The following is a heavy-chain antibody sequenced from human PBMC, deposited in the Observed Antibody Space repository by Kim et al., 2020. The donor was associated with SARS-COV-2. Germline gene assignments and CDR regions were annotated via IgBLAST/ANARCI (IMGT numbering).Heavy chain of an antibody. D-gene: IGHD2-15*01. CDR1: GFTFGDYS. CDR2: IRIKTSGGTT. CDR3: TRGWFCDGGGCYSHFND. J-gene: IGHJ4*02. V-gene: IGHV3-49*04. Sequence: GGSLRLSCTASGFTFGDYSMTWVRQAPGKGLEWVGFIRIKTSGGTTEYAASVKGRFTISRDDSKSVAYLQMNSLKTEDTAVYYCTRGWFCDGGGCYSHFNDWGQGTLVTVSS.